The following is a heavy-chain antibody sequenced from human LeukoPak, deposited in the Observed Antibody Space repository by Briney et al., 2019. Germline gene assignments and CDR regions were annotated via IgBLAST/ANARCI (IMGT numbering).Heavy chain of an antibody. J-gene: IGHJ3*02. V-gene: IGHV4-39*01. D-gene: IGHD3-16*01. CDR1: GGSISSSSYY. CDR3: ARPKGGAMTPAEAFDI. CDR2: IYYSGST. Sequence: PSETLSLTCTVSGGSISSSSYYWGWIRQPPGKGLEWIGSIYYSGSTYYNPSLKSRVTISVDTSKNQFSLKLSSVTAADTAVYYCARPKGGAMTPAEAFDIWGQGTMVTVSS.